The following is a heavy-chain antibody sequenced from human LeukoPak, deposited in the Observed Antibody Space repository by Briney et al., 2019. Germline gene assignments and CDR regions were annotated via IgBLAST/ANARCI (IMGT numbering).Heavy chain of an antibody. CDR2: INPNSGGT. Sequence: ASVKVSCKASGYTFTGYYMHWVRQAPGHGLEWMGWINPNSGGTNYAQKFQGRVTMTRDTSISTAYMELSRLRSDDTAVYYCARSGSSGYYRDFDYWGQGTLVTVSS. CDR1: GYTFTGYY. J-gene: IGHJ4*02. V-gene: IGHV1-2*02. CDR3: ARSGSSGYYRDFDY. D-gene: IGHD3-22*01.